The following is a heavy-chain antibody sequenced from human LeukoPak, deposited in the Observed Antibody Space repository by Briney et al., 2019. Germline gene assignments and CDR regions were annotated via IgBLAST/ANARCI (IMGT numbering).Heavy chain of an antibody. V-gene: IGHV1-46*03. CDR3: ASSRETTVTPNLDY. CDR2: INPSGGST. D-gene: IGHD4-17*01. Sequence: VSVKVSCKASGYTVTSYYMHWVRQAPAQGLEWMGIINPSGGSTSYAQKFQGRVTMTRDTSTSTIYMELSSLRSEDTAVYYCASSRETTVTPNLDYWGQGTLVTVSS. J-gene: IGHJ4*02. CDR1: GYTVTSYY.